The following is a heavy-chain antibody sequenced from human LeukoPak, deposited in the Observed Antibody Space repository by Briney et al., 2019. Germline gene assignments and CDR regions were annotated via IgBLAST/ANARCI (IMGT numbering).Heavy chain of an antibody. D-gene: IGHD5-18*01. Sequence: PGGSLRLSCAASGFTFSDYYMSWIRQAPGKGLVWVSYISRGGSTIYYADSVKGRFTISRDNAKNSLYLQMNSLRAEDTAVYYCARDQEDTTMVNFDCWGQGTLVTVSS. V-gene: IGHV3-11*01. J-gene: IGHJ4*02. CDR2: ISRGGSTI. CDR3: ARDQEDTTMVNFDC. CDR1: GFTFSDYY.